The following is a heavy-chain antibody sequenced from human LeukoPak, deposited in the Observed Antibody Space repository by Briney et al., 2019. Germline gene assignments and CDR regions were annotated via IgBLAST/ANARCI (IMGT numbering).Heavy chain of an antibody. CDR1: GFTFSSYG. D-gene: IGHD3-10*01. CDR3: AKDAQVRGVINGFDY. J-gene: IGHJ4*02. Sequence: GGSLRLSCAASGFTFSSYGMHWVRQAPGKGLEWVAVIWYDGSNKYYADSVKGRFTISRDNSKNTLYLQMNSLRAEDTAVYYCAKDAQVRGVINGFDYWGQGTLVTVSS. V-gene: IGHV3-33*06. CDR2: IWYDGSNK.